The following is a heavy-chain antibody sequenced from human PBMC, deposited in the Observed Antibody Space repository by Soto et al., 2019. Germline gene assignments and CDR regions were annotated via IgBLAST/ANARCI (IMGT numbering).Heavy chain of an antibody. Sequence: EVQLVESGGGLVQPGGSLRLSCAASGFTFSSYWMIWVRQAPGKGLEWVANIKQDGNEKYYVDSVKGRFTISRDNAKNSLYLQMNSLRAEDTAVYYCSRLTNSAFDCWGQGTLVTVSS. CDR2: IKQDGNEK. J-gene: IGHJ4*02. D-gene: IGHD1-1*01. V-gene: IGHV3-7*01. CDR3: SRLTNSAFDC. CDR1: GFTFSSYW.